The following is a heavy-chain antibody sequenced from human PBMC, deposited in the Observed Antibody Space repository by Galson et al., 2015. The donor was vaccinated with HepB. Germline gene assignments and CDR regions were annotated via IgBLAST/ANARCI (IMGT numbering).Heavy chain of an antibody. J-gene: IGHJ3*02. CDR2: INSDGTST. CDR1: GFTFSNNW. CDR3: ARRPGYYDTSEDAFDI. D-gene: IGHD3-22*01. Sequence: SLRLSCAASGFTFSNNWMHWVRQAPGKGLVWVSRINSDGTSTTYADSVKGRFTVSRDNAKNTLYLQMYSLRADDTAVYYCARRPGYYDTSEDAFDIWGQGTMVAVSS. V-gene: IGHV3-74*01.